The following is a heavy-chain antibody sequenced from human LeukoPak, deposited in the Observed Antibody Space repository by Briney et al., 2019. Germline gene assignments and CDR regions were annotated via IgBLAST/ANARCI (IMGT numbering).Heavy chain of an antibody. Sequence: ASVKVSCKASGYTFTSYAMSWVRQAPGQGLEWMGWINTNTGNPTYAQGFTGRFVFSLDTSVSTAYLQISSLKAEDTAVYYCAPIPMVRGVRPSWWFDPWGQGTLVTVSS. CDR3: APIPMVRGVRPSWWFDP. CDR2: INTNTGNP. J-gene: IGHJ5*02. CDR1: GYTFTSYA. V-gene: IGHV7-4-1*02. D-gene: IGHD3-10*01.